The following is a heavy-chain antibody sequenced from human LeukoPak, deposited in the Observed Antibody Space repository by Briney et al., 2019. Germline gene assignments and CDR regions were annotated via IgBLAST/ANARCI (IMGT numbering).Heavy chain of an antibody. D-gene: IGHD3-9*01. CDR1: GFTFNTFA. CDR3: ARGLNRYYDILTGYPGFDP. V-gene: IGHV3-23*01. CDR2: IVGSGGST. J-gene: IGHJ5*02. Sequence: GGSLRLSCAASGFTFNTFAMHWVRQAPGKGLEWVSGIVGSGGSTYYADSVKGRFTISRDNSKNTLYLQMNSLRAEDTAVYYCARGLNRYYDILTGYPGFDPWGQGTLVTVSS.